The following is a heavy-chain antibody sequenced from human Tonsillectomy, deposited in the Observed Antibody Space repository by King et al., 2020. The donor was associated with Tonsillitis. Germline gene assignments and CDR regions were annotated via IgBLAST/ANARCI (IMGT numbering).Heavy chain of an antibody. CDR3: ASNLGHINGPDV. Sequence: QLVQSGGGLAQPGGSLRLSCAASGFTFSVYAMTWVRQAPGKGLEWVSFINLGGDTTSYADTVKGRFTISRDNSKNTLYLQMNSLRAEDTAVYYCASNLGHINGPDVWGRGPLVTVSS. J-gene: IGHJ2*01. D-gene: IGHD1-14*01. V-gene: IGHV3-23*04. CDR2: INLGGDTT. CDR1: GFTFSVYA.